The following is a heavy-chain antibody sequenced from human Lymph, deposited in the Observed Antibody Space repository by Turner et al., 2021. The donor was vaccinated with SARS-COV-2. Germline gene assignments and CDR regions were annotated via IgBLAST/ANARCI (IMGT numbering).Heavy chain of an antibody. D-gene: IGHD1-26*01. Sequence: QVQLQESGPGLFKPSETLSLTCTVPGGSIRSYYWCWIRQPPGKGLEWRGDIYYSGSNNDNPSHKSRVTISVDTSKNQFSLKLSSVTAADTAVYYCARDHVSSGSSLSGDAFDIWGQGTMVTVSS. CDR2: IYYSGSN. CDR3: ARDHVSSGSSLSGDAFDI. J-gene: IGHJ3*02. CDR1: GGSIRSYY. V-gene: IGHV4-59*12.